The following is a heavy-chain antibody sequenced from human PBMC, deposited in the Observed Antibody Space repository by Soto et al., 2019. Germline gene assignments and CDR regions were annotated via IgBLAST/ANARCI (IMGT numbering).Heavy chain of an antibody. CDR1: GDSINNDY. V-gene: IGHV4-59*01. D-gene: IGHD2-21*02. CDR2: IFYSGST. Sequence: SETLSLTCTVSGDSINNDYWSWIRQPPGRGLEWIGYIFYSGSTNYNPSLKSRVTMSVDRSKNHFSLKLTSVTAADTAVYYCVTGGDGYRFAYWGQGTLVPVSS. J-gene: IGHJ4*02. CDR3: VTGGDGYRFAY.